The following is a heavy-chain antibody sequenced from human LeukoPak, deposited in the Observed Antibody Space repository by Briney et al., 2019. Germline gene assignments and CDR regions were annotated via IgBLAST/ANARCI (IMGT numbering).Heavy chain of an antibody. CDR3: ASAQYSSGSVYYFDY. J-gene: IGHJ4*02. D-gene: IGHD6-19*01. V-gene: IGHV5-51*01. CDR1: GYSFSTYW. CDR2: IYPADSDT. Sequence: GESLKISCKGSGYSFSTYWIGWVRQMPRKGLEWMGIIYPADSDTRYSPSFQGQVTISADKSISTAYLQWDTLRASDTAMYYCASAQYSSGSVYYFDYWGQGTLVTVSS.